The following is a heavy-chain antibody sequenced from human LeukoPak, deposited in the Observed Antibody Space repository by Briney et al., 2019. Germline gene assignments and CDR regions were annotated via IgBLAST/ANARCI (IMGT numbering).Heavy chain of an antibody. CDR2: ISYDGSNK. J-gene: IGHJ4*02. D-gene: IGHD6-6*01. V-gene: IGHV3-30*04. CDR3: ARAAAARPLLYYFDY. CDR1: GFTFSSYA. Sequence: PGGSLRLSCAASGFTFSSYAMHWVRQAPGKGLEWVAVISYDGSNKYYADSVKGRFTISRDNSKNTLYLQMNSLRAEDTAVYYCARAAAARPLLYYFDYWGQGTLVTVSS.